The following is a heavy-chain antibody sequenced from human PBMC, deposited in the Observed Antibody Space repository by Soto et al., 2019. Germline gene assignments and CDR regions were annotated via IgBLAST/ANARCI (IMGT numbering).Heavy chain of an antibody. CDR2: ASARGGDT. J-gene: IGHJ6*02. Sequence: PGGSLRLSCAASGFTFSNYGMNWVRQAPGKGLEWVAGASARGGDTSYADSVKGRFTISRDNSKDTLYLQMNSLRAEDTAVYYCAKSSSGAHYYGMDVWGHGTTVTVSS. V-gene: IGHV3-23*01. CDR3: AKSSSGAHYYGMDV. CDR1: GFTFSNYG. D-gene: IGHD1-26*01.